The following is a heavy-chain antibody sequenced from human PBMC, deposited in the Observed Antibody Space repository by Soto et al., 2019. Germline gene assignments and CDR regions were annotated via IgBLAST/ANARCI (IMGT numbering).Heavy chain of an antibody. V-gene: IGHV1-69*02. CDR1: AETFNFYT. Sequence: QVQLVQSGAEVRKPGSAVRVSCKASAETFNFYTINWVRQAPGLELEWVGRVHPILTMSNYARNFEGRVTITADKATTTAQMELRSLRSDDAAIHYCATSYGSGYRAFDYLGQIALVTVSS. D-gene: IGHD3-10*01. CDR2: VHPILTMS. J-gene: IGHJ4*02. CDR3: ATSYGSGYRAFDY.